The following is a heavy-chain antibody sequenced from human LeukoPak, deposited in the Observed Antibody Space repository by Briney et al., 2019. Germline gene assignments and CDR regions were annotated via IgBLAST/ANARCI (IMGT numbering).Heavy chain of an antibody. Sequence: GGSLRLSCAASGFALSSYAMHWVRQAPGKGLEWVSGISWNSGSIGYADSVKGRFTISRDNAKNSLYLQMNSLRAEDTALYYCAKGSSRYYYMDVWGKGTTVTISS. CDR2: ISWNSGSI. J-gene: IGHJ6*03. V-gene: IGHV3-9*01. D-gene: IGHD3-10*01. CDR1: GFALSSYA. CDR3: AKGSSRYYYMDV.